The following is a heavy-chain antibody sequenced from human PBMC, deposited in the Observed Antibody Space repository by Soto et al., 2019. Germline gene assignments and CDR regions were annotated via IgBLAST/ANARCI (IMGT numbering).Heavy chain of an antibody. CDR1: GFTFSSYG. CDR3: AKAGGGFGDFVHH. D-gene: IGHD3-10*01. V-gene: IGHV3-30*18. CDR2: ILYDGSDK. Sequence: PAGSLRLSCAASGFTFSSYGMHWVRQAPGKGLEWVTCILYDGSDKYYADSVKGRFTISRENSKNTLYLQMNSLRTEDSAVYYCAKAGGGFGDFVHHWGQGTPVTVSS. J-gene: IGHJ4*02.